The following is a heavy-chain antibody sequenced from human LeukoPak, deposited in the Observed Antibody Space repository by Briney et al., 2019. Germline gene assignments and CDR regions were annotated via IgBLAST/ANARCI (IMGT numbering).Heavy chain of an antibody. V-gene: IGHV3-53*01. CDR1: GFTVSSNY. Sequence: PGGSLRLSCAASGFTVSSNYMNWVRQAPGKGLEWVSVIYSGGSTYSADSVKGRFTISRDNSKSTLYLQMSSLRAEDTAVYYCARESVNYDSSGYYYRVDAFDIWGQGTMVTVSS. CDR2: IYSGGST. D-gene: IGHD3-22*01. J-gene: IGHJ3*02. CDR3: ARESVNYDSSGYYYRVDAFDI.